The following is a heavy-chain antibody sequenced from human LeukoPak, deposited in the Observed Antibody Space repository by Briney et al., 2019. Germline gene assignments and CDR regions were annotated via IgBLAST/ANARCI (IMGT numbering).Heavy chain of an antibody. J-gene: IGHJ4*02. CDR3: ARNLGYGGNPYFDY. V-gene: IGHV1-69*06. CDR1: GGTFSSYA. D-gene: IGHD4-23*01. CDR2: IIPIFGTA. Sequence: SVKVSCKASGGTFSSYAISWVRQTPGQGLEWMGRIIPIFGTANYAQKFQGRVTITADKSTSTAYMELSSLRSEDTAVYYCARNLGYGGNPYFDYWGQGTLVTVSS.